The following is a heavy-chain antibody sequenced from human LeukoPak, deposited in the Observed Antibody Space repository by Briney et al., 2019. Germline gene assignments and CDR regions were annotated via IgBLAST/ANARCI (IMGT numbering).Heavy chain of an antibody. CDR3: ASGEYYASSGYYPPGY. V-gene: IGHV1-3*01. D-gene: IGHD3-22*01. CDR2: INAGNGNT. Sequence: ASVKVSCKASGYTFTSYAMHWVRQAPGQRLEWMGWINAGNGNTKYSQKFQAEVTITRDTSASTAYMEQTSLRSEDTAVYYCASGEYYASSGYYPPGYWGQGTLVTVSS. J-gene: IGHJ4*02. CDR1: GYTFTSYA.